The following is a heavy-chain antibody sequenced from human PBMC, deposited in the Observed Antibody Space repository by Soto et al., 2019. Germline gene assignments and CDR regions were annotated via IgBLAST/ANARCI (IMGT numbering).Heavy chain of an antibody. CDR2: IWYDGSNK. V-gene: IGHV3-33*01. CDR3: ARGQAAAGYYYYYGMDV. J-gene: IGHJ6*02. CDR1: GFTFSSYG. D-gene: IGHD6-13*01. Sequence: QVQLVETGGGVVQPGRSLRLSCAASGFTFSSYGMHWVRQAPGKGLEWVAVIWYDGSNKYYADSVKGRFTISRDNSKNTRYLQMNSLRAEDTAVYYCARGQAAAGYYYYYGMDVWGQGTTVTVSS.